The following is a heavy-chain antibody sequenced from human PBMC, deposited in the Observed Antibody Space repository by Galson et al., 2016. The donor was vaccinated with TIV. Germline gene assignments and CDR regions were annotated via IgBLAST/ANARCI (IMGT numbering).Heavy chain of an antibody. CDR3: AKVLVGGGNNMIFDY. J-gene: IGHJ4*02. V-gene: IGHV3-7*03. CDR2: IKQDGSEK. D-gene: IGHD1/OR15-1a*01. Sequence: SLRLSCAASGFTFSSYWMSWVRQAPGKGLEWVANIKQDGSEKYYVDSVKGRFTISRDNSKNTLYLEMNSLRAEDTAVYYCAKVLVGGGNNMIFDYWGQGTLVTVSS. CDR1: GFTFSSYW.